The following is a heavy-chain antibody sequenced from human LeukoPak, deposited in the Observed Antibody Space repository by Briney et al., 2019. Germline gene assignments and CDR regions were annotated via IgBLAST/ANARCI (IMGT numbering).Heavy chain of an antibody. V-gene: IGHV5-51*01. CDR2: ILPGDSDT. Sequence: GESLKISCKGSGYTFTSYWIGWVRQMPGKGLECMGIILPGDSDTRYSPSFKGQVTMSVDKSVSTAYLQWSSLKASDTAMYYCARQYYETLTGPNWFDAWGQGTLVTVSS. D-gene: IGHD3-9*01. J-gene: IGHJ5*02. CDR3: ARQYYETLTGPNWFDA. CDR1: GYTFTSYW.